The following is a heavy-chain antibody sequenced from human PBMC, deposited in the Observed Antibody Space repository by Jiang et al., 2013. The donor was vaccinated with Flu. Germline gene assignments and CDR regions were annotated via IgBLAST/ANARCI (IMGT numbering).Heavy chain of an antibody. CDR2: IYPGDSDM. Sequence: AEVKKPGESLKISCKGSGYSFSSYWIGWVRQMPGKGLEWMGIIYPGDSDMKYSPSFQGQVTISADKSISTAYLQWSSLKASDTAMYYCARRRYFDSSGLEVAYYFDYWGQGTLVTVSS. CDR3: ARRRYFDSSGLEVAYYFDY. J-gene: IGHJ4*02. CDR1: GYSFSSYW. V-gene: IGHV5-51*01. D-gene: IGHD3-22*01.